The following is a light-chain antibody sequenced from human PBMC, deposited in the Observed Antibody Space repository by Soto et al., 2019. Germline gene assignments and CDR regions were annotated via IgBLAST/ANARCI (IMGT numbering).Light chain of an antibody. Sequence: QSALTQPASVSGSPGQSITISCTGTSSDVGGYNYVSWCQQHPGKAPKLVIYDVSTRPSGVSNRFSGSKSGNTASLTISGIQAEDEADYYCSSYTSSSTWVFGGGTKLPVL. V-gene: IGLV2-14*01. CDR2: DVS. CDR1: SSDVGGYNY. CDR3: SSYTSSSTWV. J-gene: IGLJ3*02.